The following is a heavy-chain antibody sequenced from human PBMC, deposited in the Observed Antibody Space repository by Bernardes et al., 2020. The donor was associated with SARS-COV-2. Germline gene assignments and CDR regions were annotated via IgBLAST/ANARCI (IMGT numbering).Heavy chain of an antibody. J-gene: IGHJ6*02. CDR1: GFDFSIHA. CDR3: ARDVVPRGGYCSGGSCYSGLGYYGMDG. CDR2: IKQDGSEK. D-gene: IGHD2-15*01. V-gene: IGHV3-7*01. Sequence: VGPLRLSCAASGFDFSIHAMSWVRQAPGKGLEWVANIKQDGSEKYYVDSVKGRFTISRDNAKNSLYLQMNSLRAEDTAVYYCARDVVPRGGYCSGGSCYSGLGYYGMDGWGQGT.